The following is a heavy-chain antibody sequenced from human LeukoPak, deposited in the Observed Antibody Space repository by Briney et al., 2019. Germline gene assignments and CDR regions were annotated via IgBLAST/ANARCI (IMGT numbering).Heavy chain of an antibody. J-gene: IGHJ6*03. Sequence: PGGSLRLSCAASGFTFSDYYMSWIRQAPGKGLEWVSDISSGGSTKYYADSVKGRFTISRDNSKNTLYLQMKSLRAEDTAVYYCAKGGGYEAQYYYYYLDVWGKGTTVTISS. CDR2: ISSGGSTK. CDR3: AKGGGYEAQYYYYYLDV. D-gene: IGHD5-12*01. V-gene: IGHV3-11*04. CDR1: GFTFSDYY.